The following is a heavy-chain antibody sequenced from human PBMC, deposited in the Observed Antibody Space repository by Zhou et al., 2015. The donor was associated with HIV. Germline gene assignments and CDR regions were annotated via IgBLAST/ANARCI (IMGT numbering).Heavy chain of an antibody. CDR3: ARDRAYCGGDCYYFDY. V-gene: IGHV1-69*01. D-gene: IGHD2-21*01. CDR2: IIPIFGTA. Sequence: QVQLVQSGAEVKKPGSSVKVSCKASGGTFSSYAISWVRQAPGQGLEWMGGIIPIFGTANYAQKFQGRVTITADESTSTAYMELSSLRSEDTAVYYCARDRAYCGGDCYYFDYWGQGTLVTVSS. J-gene: IGHJ4*02. CDR1: GGTFSSYA.